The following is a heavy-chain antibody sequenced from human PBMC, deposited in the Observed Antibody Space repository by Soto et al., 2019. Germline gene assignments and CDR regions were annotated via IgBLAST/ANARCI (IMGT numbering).Heavy chain of an antibody. V-gene: IGHV4-34*01. CDR3: ARGQLRLRRYYYMDV. CDR1: GGSFSGYY. J-gene: IGHJ6*03. Sequence: SETLSLTCAVYGGSFSGYYWSWIRQPPGKGLEWIGEINHSGSTNYNPSLKSRVTISVDTSKNQFSLKLSSVTAADTAVYYCARGQLRLRRYYYMDVWGKGTTVTVSS. CDR2: INHSGST. D-gene: IGHD5-12*01.